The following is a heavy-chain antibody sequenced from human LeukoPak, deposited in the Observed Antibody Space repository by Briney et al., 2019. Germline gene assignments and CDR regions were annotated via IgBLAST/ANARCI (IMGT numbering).Heavy chain of an antibody. D-gene: IGHD5-18*01. CDR3: ARDLGYSYGWYFDY. CDR2: IRSKANSYAT. V-gene: IGHV3-73*01. CDR1: GFTFSSYA. Sequence: PGGSLRLSCAASGFTFSSYAMHWVRQASGKGLEWVGRIRSKANSYATAYAASVKGRFTISRDDSKNTAYLQMNSLKTEDTAVYYCARDLGYSYGWYFDYWGQGTLVTVSS. J-gene: IGHJ4*02.